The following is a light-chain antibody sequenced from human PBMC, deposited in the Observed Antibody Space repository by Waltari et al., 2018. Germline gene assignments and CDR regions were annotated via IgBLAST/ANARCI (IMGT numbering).Light chain of an antibody. Sequence: QSALTQPASVSGSPGQSITISCTCTRSDVGSYNLVSWYQQHPGKAPKLMIYEVSKRPSGVSNRFSGSKSGNTASLTISGLQAEDEADYYCCSYAGSSTVVFGGGTKLTVL. J-gene: IGLJ2*01. CDR3: CSYAGSSTVV. CDR2: EVS. CDR1: RSDVGSYNL. V-gene: IGLV2-23*02.